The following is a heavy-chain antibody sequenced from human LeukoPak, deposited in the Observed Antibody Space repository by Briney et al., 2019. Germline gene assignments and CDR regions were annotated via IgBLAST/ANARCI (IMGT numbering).Heavy chain of an antibody. J-gene: IGHJ4*02. CDR1: GFAFSTYE. CDR3: ARDQYSYAHAAH. Sequence: PGGSLRLSCVASGFAFSTYEMNWVRQAPGQGPEWVSYISGSGTTIYYAASVKGRFTISRDNAKNSLYLQMNSLRAEDTAVYYCARDQYSYAHAAHWGQGTLVTVSS. D-gene: IGHD5-18*01. CDR2: ISGSGTTI. V-gene: IGHV3-48*03.